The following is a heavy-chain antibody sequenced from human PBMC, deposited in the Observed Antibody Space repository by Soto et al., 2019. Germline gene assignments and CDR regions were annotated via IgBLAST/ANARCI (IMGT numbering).Heavy chain of an antibody. CDR3: ERATEFGDYYGMDV. Sequence: QVQLVQSGAEVKKPGSSVKVSCKASGGTFSRYGISWVRQAPGQGLEWMGGIIPIFGTANYAQKFQGRVTISADETKSTAYMELSRLRTEETAVYDGERATEFGDYYGMDVWGQGTTVTVSS. V-gene: IGHV1-69*12. J-gene: IGHJ6*02. D-gene: IGHD3-3*01. CDR2: IIPIFGTA. CDR1: GGTFSRYG.